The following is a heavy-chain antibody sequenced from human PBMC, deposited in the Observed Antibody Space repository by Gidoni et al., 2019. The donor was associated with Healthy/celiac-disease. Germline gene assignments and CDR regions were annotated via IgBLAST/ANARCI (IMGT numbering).Heavy chain of an antibody. CDR3: ASTHCSSTSCYYYGMDV. J-gene: IGHJ6*02. CDR1: GGTFSSYA. Sequence: QVQLVQSVADVTNPGSSVKVSCKASGGTFSSYAISWVRQAPGQGLEWMGGIIPIFGTANYAQKFQGRVKITADKSTSTAYMELSSLRSEDTAVYYCASTHCSSTSCYYYGMDVWGQGTTVTVSS. V-gene: IGHV1-69*06. CDR2: IIPIFGTA. D-gene: IGHD2-2*01.